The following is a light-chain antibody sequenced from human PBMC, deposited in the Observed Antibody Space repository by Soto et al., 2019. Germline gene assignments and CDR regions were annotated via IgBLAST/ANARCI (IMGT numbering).Light chain of an antibody. CDR1: QSISSW. CDR3: QQYNSPWT. J-gene: IGKJ1*01. CDR2: KAS. Sequence: IKMTQSPSTLSAYVGDRVTITCRASQSISSWLAWYQQKPGKAPKLLIYKASSLESGVPSRFSGSGSGTEFTLTISSLQPDDFATYYCQQYNSPWTFGQGTMVDIK. V-gene: IGKV1-5*03.